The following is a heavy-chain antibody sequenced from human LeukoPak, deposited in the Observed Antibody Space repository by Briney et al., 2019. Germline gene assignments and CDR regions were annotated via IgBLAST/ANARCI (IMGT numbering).Heavy chain of an antibody. J-gene: IGHJ1*01. CDR1: GDSVFSNTAA. Sequence: SQTLSLTCAISGDSVFSNTAAWSWIRQSPSRGLEWLGRTYYRSKWYNDYAVSVKSRITINPDTSKNQFSLQLKFVTPEDTAVYYCARGPSYFQHWGQGTLVTVSS. CDR3: ARGPSYFQH. CDR2: TYYRSKWYN. V-gene: IGHV6-1*01.